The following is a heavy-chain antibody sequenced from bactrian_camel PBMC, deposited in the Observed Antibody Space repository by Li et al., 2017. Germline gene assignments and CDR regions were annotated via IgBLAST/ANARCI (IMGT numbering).Heavy chain of an antibody. Sequence: DVQLVESGGGLVQPGKSLKLSCAASGFTFSSHDMSWIRQAPGKGLEWVSALNSGSSRTYYADSVKDRFTMFRDNRKNMLYLQMNSLKPEDTAVYYCVAEPRGSASWGQGTQVTVS. CDR2: LNSGSSRT. CDR3: VAEPRGSAS. CDR1: GFTFSSHD. D-gene: IGHD7*01. V-gene: IGHV3S40*01. J-gene: IGHJ6*01.